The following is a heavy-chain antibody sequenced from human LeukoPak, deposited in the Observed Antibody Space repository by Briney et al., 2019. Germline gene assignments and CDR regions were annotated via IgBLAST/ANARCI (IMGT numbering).Heavy chain of an antibody. Sequence: PGGSLRLSCAASGFTFSSYAMSWVRQAPGKGLEWVANIKQDGSEKYYVDSVKGRFTISRDNAKNSLYLQMNSLRAEDTAVYYCARALYYGSGSYLRYYYGMDVWGQGTTVTVSS. CDR1: GFTFSSYA. V-gene: IGHV3-7*01. D-gene: IGHD3-10*01. J-gene: IGHJ6*02. CDR2: IKQDGSEK. CDR3: ARALYYGSGSYLRYYYGMDV.